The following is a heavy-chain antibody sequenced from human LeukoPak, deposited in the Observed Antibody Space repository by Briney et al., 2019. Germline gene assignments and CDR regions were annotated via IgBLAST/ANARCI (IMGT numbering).Heavy chain of an antibody. Sequence: GASVKVSCKASGYTFTSYAMNWVRQATGQGLEWMGWINTNTGNPTYAQGFTGRFVFSLDTSVSTAYLQISSLKAEDTAVYYCARSRAYCSSTSCYNYYYGMDVWGQGTTVTVSS. J-gene: IGHJ6*02. D-gene: IGHD2-2*02. V-gene: IGHV7-4-1*02. CDR3: ARSRAYCSSTSCYNYYYGMDV. CDR1: GYTFTSYA. CDR2: INTNTGNP.